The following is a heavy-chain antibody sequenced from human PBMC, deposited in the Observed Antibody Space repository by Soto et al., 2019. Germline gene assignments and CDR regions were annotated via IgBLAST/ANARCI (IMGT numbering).Heavy chain of an antibody. D-gene: IGHD6-19*01. V-gene: IGHV1-3*01. CDR1: GYTFTSYA. J-gene: IGHJ3*02. CDR3: AAGYSSGWYMYDAFDI. CDR2: INAGNGNT. Sequence: GASVKVSCKASGYTFTSYAMHWVRQAPGQRLEWMGWINAGNGNTKYSQKFQGRVTITRDTYASTAYMELSSLRSEDTAVYYCAAGYSSGWYMYDAFDIWGQGTMVTVSS.